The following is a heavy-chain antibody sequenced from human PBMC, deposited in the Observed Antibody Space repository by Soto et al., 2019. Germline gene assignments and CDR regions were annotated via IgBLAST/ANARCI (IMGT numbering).Heavy chain of an antibody. CDR3: AKVIVLGASTLEY. V-gene: IGHV3-23*01. J-gene: IGHJ4*02. Sequence: GGSLRLSCAASGFGFTFSTSAMSWVRQAPGKGLEWVSTFRESGGTTHYANSVKGRFTISRDNSKNTVYLQMNSLRVEDSALYSCAKVIVLGASTLEYWGPGTRVTVSS. D-gene: IGHD6-6*01. CDR2: FRESGGTT. CDR1: GFGFTFSTSA.